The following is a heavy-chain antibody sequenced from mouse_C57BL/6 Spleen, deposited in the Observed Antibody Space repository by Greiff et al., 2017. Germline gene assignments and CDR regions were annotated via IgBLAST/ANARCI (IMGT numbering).Heavy chain of an antibody. CDR2: IYPGSGNT. V-gene: IGHV1-66*01. CDR3: ARSPTGTFDY. D-gene: IGHD4-1*02. Sequence: QVQLKESGPELVKPGASVKISCKASGYSFTSYYIHWVKQRPGQGLEWIGWIYPGSGNTKYNEKFKGKATLTADTSSSTAYMQLSSLTSEDSAVYYCARSPTGTFDYWGQGTTLTVSS. J-gene: IGHJ2*01. CDR1: GYSFTSYY.